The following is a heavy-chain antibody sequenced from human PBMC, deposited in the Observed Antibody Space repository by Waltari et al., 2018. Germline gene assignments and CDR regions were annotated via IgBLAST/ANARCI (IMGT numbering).Heavy chain of an antibody. D-gene: IGHD5-12*01. CDR2: ISWNSGSI. J-gene: IGHJ4*02. CDR1: GFTVSSNY. Sequence: EVQLVESGGGLIQPGGSLRLSCAASGFTVSSNYMSWVRHAPGTGLEWVSGISWNSGSIGYADSVKGRFTISRDNAKNSLYLQMNSLRAEDTALYYCAKDFQMGGYDLDGCYFDYWGQGTLVTVSS. V-gene: IGHV3-9*01. CDR3: AKDFQMGGYDLDGCYFDY.